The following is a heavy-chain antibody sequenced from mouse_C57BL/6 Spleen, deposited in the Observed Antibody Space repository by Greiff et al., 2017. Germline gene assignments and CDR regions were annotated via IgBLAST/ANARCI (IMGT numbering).Heavy chain of an antibody. Sequence: DVMLVESGGGLVQPGGSLSLSCAASGFTFTDYYMSWVRQPPGKALEWLGFIRNKANGYTTEYSASVKGRFTISRDNSQSILYLQMNALRAEDSDTYYCARHSNYSFDYWGQGTTLTVSS. V-gene: IGHV7-3*01. D-gene: IGHD2-1*01. CDR2: IRNKANGYTT. CDR1: GFTFTDYY. J-gene: IGHJ2*01. CDR3: ARHSNYSFDY.